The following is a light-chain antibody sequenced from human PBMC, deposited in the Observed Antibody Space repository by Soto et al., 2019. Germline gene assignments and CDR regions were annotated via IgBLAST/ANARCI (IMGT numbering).Light chain of an antibody. CDR3: QQYFSSPIT. J-gene: IGKJ4*01. Sequence: AIRMTQSPSSFSASTGDRVTITCRASQGISRHLAWYHVKPGKAPRLLIYPASYWESGVPSRFSGSGSGTDFTLTISSLQSEDFAVYYCQQYFSSPITFGGGTKVEIK. CDR2: PAS. CDR1: QGISRH. V-gene: IGKV1-8*01.